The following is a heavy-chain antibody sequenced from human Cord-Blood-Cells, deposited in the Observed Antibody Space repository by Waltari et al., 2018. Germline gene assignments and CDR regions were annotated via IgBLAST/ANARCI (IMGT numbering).Heavy chain of an antibody. CDR2: INHSGST. Sequence: QVQLQQWGAGLLKPSETLSLTCAVYGGSFSGYYWSWIRQPPGKGLEWMGEINHSGSTNYNPSLKSRVTISVDTSKNQFSLKLSSVTAADTAVYYCARAYGDIVVVPAAMIFDYWGQGTLVTVSS. V-gene: IGHV4-34*01. J-gene: IGHJ4*02. CDR3: ARAYGDIVVVPAAMIFDY. D-gene: IGHD2-2*01. CDR1: GGSFSGYY.